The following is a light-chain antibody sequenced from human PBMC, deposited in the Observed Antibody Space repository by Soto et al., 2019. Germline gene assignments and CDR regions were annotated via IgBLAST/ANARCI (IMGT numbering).Light chain of an antibody. CDR3: QHYDGSPRT. CDR2: GVF. Sequence: ETVLTQSPGTVSLSPGERATLSCTTSQTVNSDYLAWNQQKPGQAPRLLIYGVFNRATGIPDRFSGSGSGTYFTLTISGLEPEDSAVYYCQHYDGSPRTFGQGTNLEI. J-gene: IGKJ2*01. V-gene: IGKV3-20*01. CDR1: QTVNSDY.